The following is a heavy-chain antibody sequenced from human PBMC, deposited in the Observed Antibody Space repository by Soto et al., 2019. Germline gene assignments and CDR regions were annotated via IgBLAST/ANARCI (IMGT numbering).Heavy chain of an antibody. J-gene: IGHJ6*02. Sequence: GGSLRLSCAASGFTFSSYEMNWVRQAPGKVLEWVSYISSSGSTIYYADSVKGRFTISRDNAKNSLYLQMNSLRAEDTAVYYYARRSEGRLYYYYGMDVWGQGTTVSVSS. CDR3: ARRSEGRLYYYYGMDV. D-gene: IGHD6-6*01. V-gene: IGHV3-48*03. CDR1: GFTFSSYE. CDR2: ISSSGSTI.